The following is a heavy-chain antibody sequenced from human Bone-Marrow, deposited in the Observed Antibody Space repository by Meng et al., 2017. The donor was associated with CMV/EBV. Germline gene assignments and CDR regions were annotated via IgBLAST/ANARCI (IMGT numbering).Heavy chain of an antibody. CDR1: GFTFSSYA. Sequence: GGSLGLSCEASGFTFSSYAMNWVRQAPGKGLEWVSTISGSGSRTYIADSVKGRLTISRDNSKNTLYLEMNSLRAEDTAVYYCAKVLRARTPNFYYGMDVWGQGTTVTVSS. V-gene: IGHV3-23*01. J-gene: IGHJ6*02. CDR2: ISGSGSRT. D-gene: IGHD4-23*01. CDR3: AKVLRARTPNFYYGMDV.